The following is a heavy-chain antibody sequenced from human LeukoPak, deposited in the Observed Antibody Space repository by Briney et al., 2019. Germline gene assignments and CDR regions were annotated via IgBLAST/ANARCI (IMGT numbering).Heavy chain of an antibody. J-gene: IGHJ4*02. V-gene: IGHV4-34*01. CDR3: ARGTLGYCSSTSCPQFDY. CDR1: GGSFSGYY. D-gene: IGHD2-2*01. CDR2: INHSGST. Sequence: SETLSLTCAVYGGSFSGYYWSWIRQPPGKGLEWIGEINHSGSTNYNQSLKSRVTISVDTSKNQFSLKLSSVTAADTAVYYCARGTLGYCSSTSCPQFDYWGQGTLVTVSS.